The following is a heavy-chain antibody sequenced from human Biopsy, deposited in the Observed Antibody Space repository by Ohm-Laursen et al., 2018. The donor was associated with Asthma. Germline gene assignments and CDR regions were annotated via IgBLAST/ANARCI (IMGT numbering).Heavy chain of an antibody. J-gene: IGHJ4*02. Sequence: SLRLSCTASGFTFSSYWMHWVRQAPGKGLVWVSRINSDGSSTSYADSVKGRFTISRDNAKNTLYLEMNSLRAEDTAVYYCARGPAWQQLDNWGQGTLVIVSA. CDR3: ARGPAWQQLDN. V-gene: IGHV3-74*01. CDR2: INSDGSST. CDR1: GFTFSSYW. D-gene: IGHD6-13*01.